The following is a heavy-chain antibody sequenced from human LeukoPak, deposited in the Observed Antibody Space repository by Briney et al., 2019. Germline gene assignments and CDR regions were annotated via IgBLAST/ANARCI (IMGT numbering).Heavy chain of an antibody. V-gene: IGHV3-23*01. Sequence: GGSLRLSCAASGFTFSSYAMSWVRPAPGKGLEWVSSISSSGRNTYYSDSVKGRFTISRDNSKNTLYLQMSSLRAEDTAVYYCAKRDRPCSGDCSAPYYFDYWGQGTLVTVSS. J-gene: IGHJ4*02. CDR2: ISSSGRNT. D-gene: IGHD2-21*02. CDR3: AKRDRPCSGDCSAPYYFDY. CDR1: GFTFSSYA.